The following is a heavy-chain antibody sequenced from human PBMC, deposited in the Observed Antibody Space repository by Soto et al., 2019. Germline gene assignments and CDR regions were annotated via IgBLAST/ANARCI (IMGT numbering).Heavy chain of an antibody. V-gene: IGHV4-59*11. CDR3: ARRGKKYFYYYKDV. J-gene: IGHJ6*03. CDR1: GCCISNHY. Sequence: PSETVSLTCTVSGCCISNHYWTWIRQPPGKGLEWIGYVYCNGNTNYNPSLKSRVTISLDTSKNQFSLKLISVTAADTAVYYCARRGKKYFYYYKDVWGKGTTVTVSS. CDR2: VYCNGNT.